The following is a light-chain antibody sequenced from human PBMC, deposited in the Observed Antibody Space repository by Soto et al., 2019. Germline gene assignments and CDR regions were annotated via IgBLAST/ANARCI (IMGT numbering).Light chain of an antibody. CDR3: NAQADNGKHV. CDR1: SNDVGHSSF. CDR2: EVS. Sequence: QSVLTQPPSASGSPGQSATISCTGNSNDVGHSSFISWYQQHPGKGPKLIIYEVSKRPSGVPDRFSGSKSGNTASLSVSGLQDEDEADYFCNAQADNGKHVFGTGTKVTVL. V-gene: IGLV2-8*01. J-gene: IGLJ1*01.